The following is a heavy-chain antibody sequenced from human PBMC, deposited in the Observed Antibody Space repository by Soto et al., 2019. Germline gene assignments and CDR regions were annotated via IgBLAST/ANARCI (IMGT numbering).Heavy chain of an antibody. Sequence: GGSLRLSCAASGFTFCSYSMSWGRQAPGKGLVLVSGLRTSGDGGTTYYAASVKGRFTISRDNSKNTLYLQMNSLRAEDTAVYYCAKGGIAVMYYYYGMDVWGQGTTVTVSS. CDR3: AKGGIAVMYYYYGMDV. CDR1: GFTFCSYS. CDR2: LRTSGDGGTT. J-gene: IGHJ6*02. V-gene: IGHV3-23*01. D-gene: IGHD6-19*01.